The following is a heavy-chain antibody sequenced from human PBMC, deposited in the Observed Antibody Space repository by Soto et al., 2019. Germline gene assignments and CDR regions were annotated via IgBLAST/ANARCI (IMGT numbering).Heavy chain of an antibody. CDR3: VRDGTKTLRDCFDP. CDR2: IYATGTT. D-gene: IGHD1-1*01. V-gene: IGHV4-4*07. CDR1: GTSISGFY. J-gene: IGHJ5*02. Sequence: SETLSLTCFVSGTSISGFYWRWIRKSAGKGLEWIGRIYATGTTDYNPSLKSRVMMSVDTSKKQFSLKLRSVTTADTAVYYCVRDGTKTLRDCFDPWGQGISVTVSS.